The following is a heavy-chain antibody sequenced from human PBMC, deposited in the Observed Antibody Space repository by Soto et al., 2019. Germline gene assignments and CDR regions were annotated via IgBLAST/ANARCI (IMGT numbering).Heavy chain of an antibody. CDR2: INHSGST. J-gene: IGHJ6*03. V-gene: IGHV4-34*01. CDR3: ARQGGSSSGFYYYYYYMDV. CDR1: GGSFSGYY. D-gene: IGHD6-6*01. Sequence: SETLSLTCAVYGGSFSGYYWSWIRQPPGKGLEWIGEINHSGSTYYNPSLKSRVSISVDTSKNQFSLKLSSVTAADTAVYYCARQGGSSSGFYYYYYYMDVWGKGTTVTVSS.